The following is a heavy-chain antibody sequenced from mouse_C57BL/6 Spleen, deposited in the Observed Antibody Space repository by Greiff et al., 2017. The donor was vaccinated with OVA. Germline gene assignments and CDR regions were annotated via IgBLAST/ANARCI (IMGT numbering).Heavy chain of an antibody. CDR3: ATDSSGYTGDFDY. D-gene: IGHD3-2*02. V-gene: IGHV1-31*01. CDR2: IYPYNGVS. J-gene: IGHJ2*01. CDR1: GYSFTGYY. Sequence: EVKVEESGPELVKPGASVKISCKASGYSFTGYYMHWVKQSHGNILDWIGYIYPYNGVSSYNQKFKGKATLTVGKSSSTAYMELRSLTSEDSAVYYCATDSSGYTGDFDYWGQGTTLTVSS.